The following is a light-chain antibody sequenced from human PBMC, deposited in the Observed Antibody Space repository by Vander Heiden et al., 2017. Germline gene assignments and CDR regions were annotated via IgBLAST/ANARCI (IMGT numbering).Light chain of an antibody. CDR3: QQSYST. CDR2: AAS. Sequence: DIHMTQSPSSLSASVGDRVTITCRASQSISSYLNWYQQKPGKAPKLLIYAASSLQSGVPTRCSGSGSGTDFTLTISSLQPEEFATYYCQQSYSTFGPGTKVDIK. J-gene: IGKJ3*01. CDR1: QSISSY. V-gene: IGKV1-39*01.